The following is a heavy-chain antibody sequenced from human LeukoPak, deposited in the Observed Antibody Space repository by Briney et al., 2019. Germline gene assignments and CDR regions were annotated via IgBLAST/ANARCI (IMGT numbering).Heavy chain of an antibody. D-gene: IGHD5-12*01. Sequence: GGPLRLSCAASGFTFRSYWMSWVRQAPGKGLEWVANINQGGSVKYYVDSVKGRFTISRDDAKNSLYVQMNSLRDEDTAVYYCARVGYSGWNLEYWGQGTLVTVSS. J-gene: IGHJ4*02. CDR2: INQGGSVK. V-gene: IGHV3-7*01. CDR3: ARVGYSGWNLEY. CDR1: GFTFRSYW.